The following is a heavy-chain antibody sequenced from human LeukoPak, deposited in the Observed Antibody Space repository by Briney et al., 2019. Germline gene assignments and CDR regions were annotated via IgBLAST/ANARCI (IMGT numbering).Heavy chain of an antibody. CDR2: ISWNSGSI. Sequence: GGSLRLSCAASGFTFDDYAMHWVRQAPGKGLEWVSGISWNSGSIGYADSVKGRFTISRDNAKNSLYLQMNSLRAEDTALYYCAKDIYATVDSGSHFDYWGQGTLVTVSS. CDR1: GFTFDDYA. V-gene: IGHV3-9*01. J-gene: IGHJ4*02. D-gene: IGHD1-26*01. CDR3: AKDIYATVDSGSHFDY.